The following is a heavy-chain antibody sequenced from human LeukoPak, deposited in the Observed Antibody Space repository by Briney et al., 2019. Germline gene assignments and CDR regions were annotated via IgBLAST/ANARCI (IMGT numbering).Heavy chain of an antibody. J-gene: IGHJ4*02. D-gene: IGHD3-9*01. V-gene: IGHV3-33*06. CDR1: GFTFSSYG. CDR3: AKQARRYDILTGYYKNYFDY. CDR2: IWYDGSNK. Sequence: GRSLRLSCAASGFTFSSYGMHWVRQAPGKGLEWVAVIWYDGSNKYYADSVKGRFTISRDNSKNTLNLQMNSLRAEDTAVYYCAKQARRYDILTGYYKNYFDYWGQGTLVTVSS.